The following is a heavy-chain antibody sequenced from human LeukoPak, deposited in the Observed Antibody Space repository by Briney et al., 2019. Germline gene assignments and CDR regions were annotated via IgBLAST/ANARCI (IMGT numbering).Heavy chain of an antibody. D-gene: IGHD3-22*01. Sequence: PSETLSLTCTVSGDSISSADYYWTWIRQHPGKGLEWIGYIYYSGSTNYNPSLKSRVTISVDTSKNQFSLRLTSVTAADTAVYYCATTINYYDSSGHYYNWFDPWGQGTLVTVSS. CDR2: IYYSGST. CDR1: GDSISSADYY. CDR3: ATTINYYDSSGHYYNWFDP. V-gene: IGHV4-61*08. J-gene: IGHJ5*02.